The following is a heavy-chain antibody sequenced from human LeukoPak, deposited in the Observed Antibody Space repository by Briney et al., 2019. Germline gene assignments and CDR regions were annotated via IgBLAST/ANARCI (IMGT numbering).Heavy chain of an antibody. CDR2: IYTSGST. V-gene: IGHV4-4*07. J-gene: IGHJ5*02. CDR1: GGSISSYY. CDR3: ARDRIATVNNWFDP. Sequence: PSETLSLTCTVSGGSISSYYWSWIRQPAGKGLEWIGRIYTSGSTNYNPSLKSRVTMSVDTSKNQFSLKLSSVTAADTAVYYCARDRIATVNNWFDPWGQGALVTVSP. D-gene: IGHD4-17*01.